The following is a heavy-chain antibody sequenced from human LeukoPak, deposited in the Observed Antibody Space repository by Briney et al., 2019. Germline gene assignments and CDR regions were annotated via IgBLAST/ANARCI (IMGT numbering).Heavy chain of an antibody. CDR3: ATRYCSSTSCYLMSSPFDY. CDR2: INPNSGGT. V-gene: IGHV1-2*02. J-gene: IGHJ4*02. Sequence: ASVNVSCKASGYTFTGYYMHWVRQAPRQGVEWMGWINPNSGGTNYAQKFQGRVTMTRDTSISTAYMELSRLRSDDTAVYYCATRYCSSTSCYLMSSPFDYWGQGTLVTVSS. D-gene: IGHD2-2*01. CDR1: GYTFTGYY.